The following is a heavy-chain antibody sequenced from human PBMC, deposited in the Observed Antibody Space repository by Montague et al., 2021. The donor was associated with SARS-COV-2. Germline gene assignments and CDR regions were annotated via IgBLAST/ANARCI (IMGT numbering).Heavy chain of an antibody. D-gene: IGHD6-19*01. CDR1: GDSVSSSTVA. CDR2: TYFRSSFYN. J-gene: IGHJ4*02. Sequence: CAISGDSVSSSTVAWNWLRQSPSRGLEWLGRTYFRSSFYNDYALSVKSRLNIQPDSAKNQFSLQLTSVTPEDTAIYCCARQDTSGWLTFDYWGQGILVTVPS. CDR3: ARQDTSGWLTFDY. V-gene: IGHV6-1*01.